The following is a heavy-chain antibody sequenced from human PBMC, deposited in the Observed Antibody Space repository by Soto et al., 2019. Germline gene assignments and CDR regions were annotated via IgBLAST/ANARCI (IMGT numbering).Heavy chain of an antibody. V-gene: IGHV1-69*06. CDR3: ARAGGGHYDFWSGYYTASDGVDV. CDR2: IIPIFGTA. CDR1: GGTFSSYA. Sequence: GASVKVSCKASGGTFSSYAISWVRQAPGQGLEWMGGIIPIFGTANYAQKFQGRVTITADKSTSTAYMELSSLRSEDTAVYYCARAGGGHYDFWSGYYTASDGVDVWGQGTTVTVSS. J-gene: IGHJ6*02. D-gene: IGHD3-3*01.